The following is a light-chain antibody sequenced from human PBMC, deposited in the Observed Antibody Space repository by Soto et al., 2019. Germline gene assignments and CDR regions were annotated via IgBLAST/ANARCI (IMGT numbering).Light chain of an antibody. V-gene: IGLV1-44*01. CDR3: AAWYDSLNGPQYV. J-gene: IGLJ1*01. Sequence: SALTQPPSASGTPGQRATISCSGSTSRIESNTVSRLKQLPPTAPKLLIYSNHHPPTRDPDPFSSSKSSTPLSLASSRPQSEDEGDYYCAAWYDSLNGPQYVFGTGTKVTVL. CDR2: SNH. CDR1: TSRIESNT.